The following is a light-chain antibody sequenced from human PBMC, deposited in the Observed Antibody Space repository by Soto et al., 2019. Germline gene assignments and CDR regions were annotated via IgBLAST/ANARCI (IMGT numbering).Light chain of an antibody. CDR2: GNS. V-gene: IGLV1-40*01. CDR1: SSNIGAGYD. Sequence: QSVLTQPPSVSGAPGQRVTISCTGRSSNIGAGYDVHWYQQLLGTAPKLLIYGNSNRPSGVPDRFSGSKSGTSASLAITGLQAEDEADYYCQSYDSSLSALFGGGTKLTVL. J-gene: IGLJ3*02. CDR3: QSYDSSLSAL.